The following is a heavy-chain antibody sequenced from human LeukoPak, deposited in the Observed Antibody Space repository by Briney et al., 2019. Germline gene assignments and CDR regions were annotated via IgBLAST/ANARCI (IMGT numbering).Heavy chain of an antibody. CDR2: ISSSSSTI. J-gene: IGHJ3*02. CDR3: ARDIRRITMVRGVINAFDI. CDR1: GFTLSNYS. D-gene: IGHD3-10*01. Sequence: PGGSLRLSCAASGFTLSNYSINWVRQAPGKGLEWVSYISSSSSTIYYADSVKGRFTVSRDNTQNSVYLQMNSLRAGDTAVYYCARDIRRITMVRGVINAFDIWAKGQWSPSLQ. V-gene: IGHV3-48*04.